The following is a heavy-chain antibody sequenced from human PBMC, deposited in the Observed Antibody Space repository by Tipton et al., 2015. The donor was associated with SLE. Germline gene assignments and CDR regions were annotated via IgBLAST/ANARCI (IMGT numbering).Heavy chain of an antibody. J-gene: IGHJ6*03. CDR3: ARGISLYYYYYMDV. Sequence: TLSLTCTVSGGSISSSSYYWGWIRQPPGKGLEWIGSIYYSGSTYYNPSLKSRVTISVDTSKNQFSLKLSSVTAADTAVYYCARGISLYYYYYMDVWGKGTTVTVSS. CDR1: GGSISSSSYY. CDR2: IYYSGST. D-gene: IGHD3-10*01. V-gene: IGHV4-39*07.